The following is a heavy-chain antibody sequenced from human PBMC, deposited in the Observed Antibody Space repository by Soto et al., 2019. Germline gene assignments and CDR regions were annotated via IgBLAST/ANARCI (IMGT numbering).Heavy chain of an antibody. D-gene: IGHD2-15*01. V-gene: IGHV4-61*01. J-gene: IGHJ5*02. CDR3: ASALYCSGGSCSFDP. Sequence: PSETLSLSYTVSGGSVRSVNYYWSWIRQPPGKGLEWIGFIYYTGSTSYNPSLKSRVTISMDTSKNQFSLKLTSVTAADTAVYYCASALYCSGGSCSFDPWGQGTLVTVSS. CDR2: IYYTGST. CDR1: GGSVRSVNYY.